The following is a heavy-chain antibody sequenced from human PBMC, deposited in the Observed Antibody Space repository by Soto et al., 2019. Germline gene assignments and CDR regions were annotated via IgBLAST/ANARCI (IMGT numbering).Heavy chain of an antibody. Sequence: GGSLRLSCAASGFTVSTNHVNWVRQAPGKGLEWVGYIRSKAYGGTTEYAASVKGRFTISRDDSKSIAYLQMDSLETEDTAVYYCTRRQYLDYWGQGILVTVSS. CDR1: GFTVSTNH. CDR3: TRRQYLDY. J-gene: IGHJ4*02. V-gene: IGHV3-49*04. CDR2: IRSKAYGGTT.